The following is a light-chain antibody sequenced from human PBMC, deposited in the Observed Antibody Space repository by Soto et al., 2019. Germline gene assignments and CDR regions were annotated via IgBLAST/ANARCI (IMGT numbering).Light chain of an antibody. CDR1: QSVSSN. V-gene: IGKV3-15*01. CDR3: QQYNNWPQLT. CDR2: GAS. Sequence: EIVMTQSPATLSVSPGERATLSCRASQSVSSNLAWYQQKPGQAPRLLIYGASTRATGIPARFSGSGSGTDFTITISSLQSEDFAVHYCQQYNNWPQLTFGGGTKVEIK. J-gene: IGKJ4*01.